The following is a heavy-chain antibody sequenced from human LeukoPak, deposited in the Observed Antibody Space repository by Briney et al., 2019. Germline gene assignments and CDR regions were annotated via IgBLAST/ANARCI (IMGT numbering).Heavy chain of an antibody. CDR2: ISYDGSKT. J-gene: IGHJ4*02. V-gene: IGHV3-30*18. CDR1: GFTFSTYG. D-gene: IGHD1-1*01. Sequence: PGGSLRLSCAASGFTFSTYGMHWVRQAPGKGLEGVAIISYDGSKTYYADSVKGRFTISRDSSKNMLYLQMNSLRAEDTAVYYCAKEAYQKTPTGSPLDSWGQGTLVTVSS. CDR3: AKEAYQKTPTGSPLDS.